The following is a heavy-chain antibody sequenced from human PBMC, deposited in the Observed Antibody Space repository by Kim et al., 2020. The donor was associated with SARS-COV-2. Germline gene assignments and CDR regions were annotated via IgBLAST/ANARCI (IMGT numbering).Heavy chain of an antibody. Sequence: ASVKVSCRCSGYSFTNHAINWVRQAPGQGLEWMGWIDTSTGTPTYAQGCTGRFVFSLDTSVTTAYLQITSLKTEDTALYFCARDHCTNTSCFDPWGQGTL. CDR2: IDTSTGTP. J-gene: IGHJ5*02. V-gene: IGHV7-4-1*02. CDR1: GYSFTNHA. D-gene: IGHD2-8*01. CDR3: ARDHCTNTSCFDP.